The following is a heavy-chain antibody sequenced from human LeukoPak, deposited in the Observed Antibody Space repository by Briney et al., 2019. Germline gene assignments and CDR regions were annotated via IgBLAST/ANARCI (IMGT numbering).Heavy chain of an antibody. CDR3: AREQADYVWGSYRPYLGYYFDY. CDR2: ISSSGSTI. CDR1: RFTFSSYE. V-gene: IGHV3-48*03. J-gene: IGHJ4*02. D-gene: IGHD3-16*02. Sequence: GGSLRLSCAASRFTFSSYEMNWVRQAPGKGLEWVSYISSSGSTIYYADSVKGRFTISRDNAKNSLYLQMNSLRAEDTAVYYCAREQADYVWGSYRPYLGYYFDYWGQGTLVTVSS.